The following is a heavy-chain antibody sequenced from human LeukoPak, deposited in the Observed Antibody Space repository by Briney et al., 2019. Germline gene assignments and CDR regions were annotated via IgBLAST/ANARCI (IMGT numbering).Heavy chain of an antibody. J-gene: IGHJ6*02. CDR2: IWYDGXXX. CDR1: GXTFXSYG. V-gene: IGHV3-33*01. D-gene: IGHD2-15*01. CDR3: ARDLIVVVVAATYRDYYYYGMDV. Sequence: GGSLRLSCAASGXTFXSYGMHWVRQAPXXXLEWVAVIWYDGXXXYYADSVKGRFTISRDNSKNTLYLQMNSLRAEDTAVYYCARDLIVVVVAATYRDYYYYGMDVWGQGTTVTVSS.